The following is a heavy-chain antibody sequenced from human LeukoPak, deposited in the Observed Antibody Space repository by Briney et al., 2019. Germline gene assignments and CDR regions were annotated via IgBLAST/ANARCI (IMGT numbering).Heavy chain of an antibody. J-gene: IGHJ4*02. CDR3: ARDQQYAFDY. D-gene: IGHD1/OR15-1a*01. V-gene: IGHV3-11*05. Sequence: GGSLRLSCATSGFIFSDYPMNWVRQAPGKGLEWGSNIRTSSEGANYAIYADSVKGRVTFSRDDAKNTLYLHMHSLRDDDTAVYYCARDQQYAFDYWGQGILVTVSS. CDR1: GFIFSDYP. CDR2: IRTSSEGANYA.